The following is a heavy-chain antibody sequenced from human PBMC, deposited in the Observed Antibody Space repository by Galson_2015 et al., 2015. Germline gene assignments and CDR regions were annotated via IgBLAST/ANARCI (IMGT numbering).Heavy chain of an antibody. Sequence: SLRLSCAASGFTFSSYAMSWVRQAPGKGLEWVSTISGTGGGTYYADPVKGRFTISRDNSKNTLFLQMNSLRAEDTAVYYCAKRRDGYNYDYWGQGTLVTVSS. J-gene: IGHJ4*02. V-gene: IGHV3-23*01. CDR2: ISGTGGGT. CDR3: AKRRDGYNYDY. CDR1: GFTFSSYA. D-gene: IGHD5-24*01.